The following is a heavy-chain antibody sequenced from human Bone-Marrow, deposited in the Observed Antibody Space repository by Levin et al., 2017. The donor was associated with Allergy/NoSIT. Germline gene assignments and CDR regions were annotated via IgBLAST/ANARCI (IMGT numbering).Heavy chain of an antibody. CDR1: GGSVSTGAYF. Sequence: SETLSLTCSVSGGSVSTGAYFWNWIRQSPGKGLEWMGHIHYSGTLHYNPSLNSRVTISVDPSKNQFSVNLTSVTAADTAMYFCTRRSLGGSGWKTSEYWGQGILVTVSS. V-gene: IGHV4-61*08. D-gene: IGHD6-19*01. CDR3: TRRSLGGSGWKTSEY. J-gene: IGHJ4*02. CDR2: IHYSGTL.